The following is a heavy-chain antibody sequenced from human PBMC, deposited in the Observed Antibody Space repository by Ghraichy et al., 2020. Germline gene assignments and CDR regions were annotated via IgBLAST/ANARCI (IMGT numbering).Heavy chain of an antibody. CDR3: ATSPYSSLVYYFDY. Sequence: ASVKVSCKASGYTFTSYGISWVRQAPGQGLEWMGWISAYNGNTNYAQKLQGRVTMTTDTSTSTAYMELRSLRSDDTAVYYCATSPYSSLVYYFDYWGQGTLVTVSS. CDR2: ISAYNGNT. D-gene: IGHD6-13*01. V-gene: IGHV1-18*01. J-gene: IGHJ4*02. CDR1: GYTFTSYG.